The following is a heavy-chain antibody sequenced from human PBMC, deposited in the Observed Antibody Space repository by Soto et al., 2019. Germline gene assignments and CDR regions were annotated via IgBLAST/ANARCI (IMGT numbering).Heavy chain of an antibody. CDR1: GFTFSGSA. D-gene: IGHD3-22*01. Sequence: EVQLVESGGGLVQPGGSLKLSCAASGFTFSGSAMHWVRQASGKGLEWVGRIRSKANSYVTAYAASVKGRFTISRDDSKNTAYLQMNSLKTEDTAVYYCTRTDNMIVVPSPEDAFDIWGQGTMVTVSS. J-gene: IGHJ3*02. V-gene: IGHV3-73*01. CDR2: IRSKANSYVT. CDR3: TRTDNMIVVPSPEDAFDI.